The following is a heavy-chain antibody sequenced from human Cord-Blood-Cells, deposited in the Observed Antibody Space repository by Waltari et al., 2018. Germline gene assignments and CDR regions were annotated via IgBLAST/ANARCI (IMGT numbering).Heavy chain of an antibody. V-gene: IGHV4-39*01. D-gene: IGHD7-27*01. CDR3: ARPRWGSDYWYFDL. CDR1: GGSISSSSYY. J-gene: IGHJ2*01. CDR2: IYSSGRT. Sequence: QLQLQESGPGLVKPSETLSLTCTVSGGSISSSSYYWGRTRQPPGKGLEGIGSIYSSGRTYYNPSLKSRVPISVDTSKNQFSLKLSSVTAADTAVYYCARPRWGSDYWYFDLWGRGTLVTVSS.